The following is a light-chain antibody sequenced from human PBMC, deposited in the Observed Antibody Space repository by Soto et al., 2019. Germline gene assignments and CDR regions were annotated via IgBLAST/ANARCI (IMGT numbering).Light chain of an antibody. CDR1: SSDIGAYNY. Sequence: QPVLTQPASVSGSPGQSITISCTGTSSDIGAYNYVSWCQQYPGKAPKLMIYDVSNRPSGVSNRFSGSKSGNTASLTISGLQAEDEAEYYCSSYSTSTTLPYVFGTGTKLTVL. CDR2: DVS. V-gene: IGLV2-14*01. J-gene: IGLJ1*01. CDR3: SSYSTSTTLPYV.